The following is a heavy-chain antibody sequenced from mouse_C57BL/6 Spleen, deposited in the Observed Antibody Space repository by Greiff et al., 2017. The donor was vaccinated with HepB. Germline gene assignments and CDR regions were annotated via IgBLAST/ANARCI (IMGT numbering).Heavy chain of an antibody. CDR1: GYTFTSYW. J-gene: IGHJ3*01. V-gene: IGHV1-72*01. CDR2: INPNSGGT. CDR3: ARSGDSGSGAWFAY. Sequence: VQLQQPGAELVKPGASVKLSCKASGYTFTSYWMHWVKQRPGRGLEWIGRINPNSGGTKYNEKFKSKATLTVDKSSSTAYMQLSSLTSEDAAVYYCARSGDSGSGAWFAYWGQGTLVTVSA. D-gene: IGHD3-2*01.